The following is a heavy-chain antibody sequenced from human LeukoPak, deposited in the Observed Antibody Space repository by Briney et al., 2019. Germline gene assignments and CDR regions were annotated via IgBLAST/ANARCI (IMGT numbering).Heavy chain of an antibody. J-gene: IGHJ6*01. V-gene: IGHV3-11*05. D-gene: IGHD2-21*01. Sequence: PGGSLRLSCAASGFTFSDYYMSWIRQAPGKGLEWVSYISTSSSHTKYADSVKGRFTISRDNAKNSLYLQMNSLRAEDTAVYYCAREVAPLYFHYGMDVWGEGTTVTVSS. CDR1: GFTFSDYY. CDR2: ISTSSSHT. CDR3: AREVAPLYFHYGMDV.